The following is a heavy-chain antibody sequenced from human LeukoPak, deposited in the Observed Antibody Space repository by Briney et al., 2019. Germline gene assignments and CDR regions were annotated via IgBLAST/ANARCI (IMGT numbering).Heavy chain of an antibody. CDR2: IYPGDSDT. J-gene: IGHJ4*02. CDR3: ARGDVVVNAEVEV. V-gene: IGHV5-51*01. Sequence: GESLKISCKGSGYSLTSYWIGWVRQMPGKGLEWMGIIYPGDSDTRYSPSFQGQVTISADKSISTAYLQWSSLKASDTAMYYCARGDVVVNAEVEVWGQGTLVTVSS. CDR1: GYSLTSYW. D-gene: IGHD2-2*01.